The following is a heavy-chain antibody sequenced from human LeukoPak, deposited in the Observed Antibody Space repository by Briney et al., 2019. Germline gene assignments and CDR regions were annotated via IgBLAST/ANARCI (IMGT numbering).Heavy chain of an antibody. CDR3: ARESPYCTNGVCYMGVDY. D-gene: IGHD2-8*01. V-gene: IGHV1-2*02. CDR2: INPNSGGT. Sequence: ASVKVSCKASGYTLTGYYMHWVRQAPGQGLEWMGWINPNSGGTNYAQKFQGRVTMTRDTSISTAYMELSRLRSDDTAVYYCARESPYCTNGVCYMGVDYWGQGTLVTVSS. J-gene: IGHJ4*02. CDR1: GYTLTGYY.